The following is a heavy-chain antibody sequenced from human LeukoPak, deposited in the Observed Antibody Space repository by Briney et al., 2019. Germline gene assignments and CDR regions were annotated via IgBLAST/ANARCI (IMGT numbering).Heavy chain of an antibody. CDR1: GYTFTGYY. CDR3: ARVPEGATMDY. Sequence: ASVKVSCKASGYTFTGYYIHWVRQAPGQGLEWMGWIDTSNGGTNYAQKFQGRVTMTRDTSITTAYMELTRLRSDDTAVYYCARVPEGATMDYWGQGTLVTVSS. V-gene: IGHV1-2*02. CDR2: IDTSNGGT. J-gene: IGHJ4*02. D-gene: IGHD1-26*01.